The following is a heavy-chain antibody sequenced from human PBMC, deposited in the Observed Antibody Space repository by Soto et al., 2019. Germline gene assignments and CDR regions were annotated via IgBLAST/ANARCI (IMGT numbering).Heavy chain of an antibody. CDR1: GGTFRSYA. CDR2: IFPIFGPA. CDR3: ARSIAARPGGYCYYYYGMDV. V-gene: IGHV1-69*06. D-gene: IGHD6-6*01. J-gene: IGHJ6*02. Sequence: SEKVSCQASGGTFRSYALSWVRQAPGQGLEWMGGIFPIFGPAHYAQKFQGRVTITADKSTSTAYMEQSSLRSDDTAVYDCARSIAARPGGYCYYYYGMDVWGQGTTVTVSS.